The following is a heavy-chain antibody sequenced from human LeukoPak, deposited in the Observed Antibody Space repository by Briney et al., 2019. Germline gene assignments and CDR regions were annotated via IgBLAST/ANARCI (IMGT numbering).Heavy chain of an antibody. J-gene: IGHJ4*02. D-gene: IGHD3-10*01. CDR1: GYTITSYW. CDR2: IHPGDSDT. Sequence: GESLKISCKGSGYTITSYWIGWVRQLPGKGLEWMGIIHPGDSDTRYSPSFQGQVNISADKSISTAYLQWSSLKASGTAMYYCATLVGYGSFFDYWGQGTLVTVSS. CDR3: ATLVGYGSFFDY. V-gene: IGHV5-51*01.